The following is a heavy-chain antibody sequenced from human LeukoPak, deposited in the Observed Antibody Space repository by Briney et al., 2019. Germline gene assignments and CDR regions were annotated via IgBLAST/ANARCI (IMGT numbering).Heavy chain of an antibody. D-gene: IGHD3-10*01. J-gene: IGHJ6*03. Sequence: GGSLRLSCAASGFTFSDYYMSWIRQAPGKGLEWVSYISSSGSTIYYADSVKGRFTISRDNAKNSLYLQMNSLGAEDTAVYYCARLGRITMVRGVITKQRYYYYYMDVWGKGTTVTVSS. V-gene: IGHV3-11*04. CDR1: GFTFSDYY. CDR3: ARLGRITMVRGVITKQRYYYYYMDV. CDR2: ISSSGSTI.